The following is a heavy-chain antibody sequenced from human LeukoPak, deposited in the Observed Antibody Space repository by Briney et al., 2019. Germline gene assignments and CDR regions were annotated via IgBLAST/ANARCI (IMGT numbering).Heavy chain of an antibody. CDR3: ARDYVGISTIRDSGY. CDR2: ISAYNGDT. Sequence: ASVNVSCKASGYTFTSYGMSWVRQAPGQGLEWMGWISAYNGDTSYAQKFQGRVTMTADTSTSTVYMELRSLRSDDTAVYYCARDYVGISTIRDSGYWGQGTLVTVSS. CDR1: GYTFTSYG. V-gene: IGHV1-18*01. J-gene: IGHJ1*01. D-gene: IGHD2-21*01.